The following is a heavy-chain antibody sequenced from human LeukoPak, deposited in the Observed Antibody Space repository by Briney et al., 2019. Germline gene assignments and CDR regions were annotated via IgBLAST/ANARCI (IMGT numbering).Heavy chain of an antibody. J-gene: IGHJ4*02. D-gene: IGHD2-8*01. CDR1: GYTFTSYY. V-gene: IGHV1-46*01. CDR2: INPSGGST. CDR3: ARGGRIVLMVYARIFDY. Sequence: GASVKVSCKASGYTFTSYYMHWVRQAPGQVLEWMGIINPSGGSTSYAQKFQGRVTMTRDTSTSTVYMELSSLRSEDTAVYYCARGGRIVLMVYARIFDYWGQGTLVTVSS.